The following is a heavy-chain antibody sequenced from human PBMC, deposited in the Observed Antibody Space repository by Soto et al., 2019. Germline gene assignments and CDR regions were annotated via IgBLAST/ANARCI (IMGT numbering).Heavy chain of an antibody. CDR3: ARFNRAGDYYYYGMDV. CDR1: GFTFSSYG. CDR2: IWYDGSNK. J-gene: IGHJ6*02. Sequence: QVQLVESGGGVVQPGRSLRLSCAASGFTFSSYGMHWVRQAPGKGLEWVAVIWYDGSNKYYADSVKGRFTISRDNSKNTLYLQMNSLRAEDTAVYYCARFNRAGDYYYYGMDVWGQGTTVTVSS. V-gene: IGHV3-33*01.